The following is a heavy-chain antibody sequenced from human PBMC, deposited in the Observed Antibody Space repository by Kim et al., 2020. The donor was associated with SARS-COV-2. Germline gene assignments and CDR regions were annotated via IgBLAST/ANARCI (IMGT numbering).Heavy chain of an antibody. Sequence: GGSLRLSCAASGFTFSSYAMSWVRQAPGKGLEWVSVIYSGGSSTYYADSVKGRFTISRDNSKNTLYLQMNSLRAEDTAVYYCANGGGGYCSGGSCYGGWFDPRGQGTLVTVSS. D-gene: IGHD2-15*01. J-gene: IGHJ5*02. CDR1: GFTFSSYA. CDR3: ANGGGGYCSGGSCYGGWFDP. V-gene: IGHV3-23*03. CDR2: IYSGGSST.